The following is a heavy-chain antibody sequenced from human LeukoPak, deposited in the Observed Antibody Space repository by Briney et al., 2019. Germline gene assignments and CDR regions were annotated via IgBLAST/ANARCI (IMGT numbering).Heavy chain of an antibody. D-gene: IGHD6-13*01. V-gene: IGHV3-23*01. Sequence: GGSLRLSCAASGFTFSSYAMSWVRQAPGKGLEWVSDVSGGGATTFYADSVKGRFTISRDNSKNTLYLQLSSLRAEDTAVYYCAKSTGYSTTGRDFDSWGRGTLVTVSS. CDR3: AKSTGYSTTGRDFDS. CDR2: VSGGGATT. CDR1: GFTFSSYA. J-gene: IGHJ4*02.